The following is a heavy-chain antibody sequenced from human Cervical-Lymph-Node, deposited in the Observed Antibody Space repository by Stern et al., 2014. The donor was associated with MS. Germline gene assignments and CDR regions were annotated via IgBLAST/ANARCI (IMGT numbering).Heavy chain of an antibody. CDR1: GFTFSDYG. CDR3: VRDWSSNAYKSEDY. Sequence: MQLVESGGGVVQPGRSLRLSCIVSGFTFSDYGMHWVRQAPGKRLEWVATIWHDGSKTYYSDSVRGRFTISRDNSENTLSLQMNSLRVDDTAIYYCVRDWSSNAYKSEDYWGQGTLVTVSS. J-gene: IGHJ4*02. D-gene: IGHD4-11*01. CDR2: IWHDGSKT. V-gene: IGHV3-33*01.